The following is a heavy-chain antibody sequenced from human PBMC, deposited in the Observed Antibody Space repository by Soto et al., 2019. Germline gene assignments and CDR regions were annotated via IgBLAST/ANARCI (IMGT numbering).Heavy chain of an antibody. CDR2: ISSSGRTI. CDR1: GFTFSAYY. J-gene: IGHJ4*02. V-gene: IGHV3-11*01. D-gene: IGHD6-13*01. CDR3: ARNSEHFAY. Sequence: QVQLVESGGGLVKPGGSLRLSCEASGFTFSAYYMSWIRQAPGRGLEWVAYISSSGRTIYYADSVQGRFTISRDNAKKSLYLQMNSLGAEDTTVYYCARNSEHFAYWGQGTLVTVSS.